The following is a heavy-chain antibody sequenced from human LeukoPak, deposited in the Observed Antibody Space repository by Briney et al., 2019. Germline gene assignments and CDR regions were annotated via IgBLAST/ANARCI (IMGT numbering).Heavy chain of an antibody. Sequence: GRSLRLSCAASGFTFSSYAMSWVRQAPGKGLEWVSAISGSGGSTYYADSVKGRFTISRDNSKNTLYLQMNSLRAEDTAVYYCAKDELERRVYYYYGMDVWGQGTTVTVSS. D-gene: IGHD1-1*01. CDR2: ISGSGGST. CDR1: GFTFSSYA. J-gene: IGHJ6*02. CDR3: AKDELERRVYYYYGMDV. V-gene: IGHV3-23*01.